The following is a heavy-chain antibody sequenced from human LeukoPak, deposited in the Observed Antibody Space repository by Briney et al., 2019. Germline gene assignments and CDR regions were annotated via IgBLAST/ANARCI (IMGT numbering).Heavy chain of an antibody. CDR1: GYTFTGYY. CDR3: ARCIAAPPWYFDY. V-gene: IGHV1-2*02. Sequence: ASVKVSCKASGYTFTGYYMHWVRQAPGQGLEWMGWINPNSGSTNYAQKFQGRVTMTRDTSITTAYMELSRLRSDDTAVYYCARCIAAPPWYFDYWGQGTLVTVSS. D-gene: IGHD6-13*01. J-gene: IGHJ4*02. CDR2: INPNSGST.